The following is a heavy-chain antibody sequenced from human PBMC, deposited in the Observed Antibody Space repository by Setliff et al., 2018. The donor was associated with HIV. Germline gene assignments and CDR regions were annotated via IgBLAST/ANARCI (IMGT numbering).Heavy chain of an antibody. CDR3: HSGYDTEEQSYFDY. CDR2: VNSDGSSK. V-gene: IGHV3-74*01. D-gene: IGHD5-12*01. Sequence: GGSLRLSCAVSGFTFDRYGMHWARQAQGKGLVWVSRVNSDGSSKTYADSVKDRFTISRDNAKNTLYLQMNSLRAEDTGVYYCHSGYDTEEQSYFDYWGQGTLVTVSS. CDR1: GFTFDRYG. J-gene: IGHJ4*02.